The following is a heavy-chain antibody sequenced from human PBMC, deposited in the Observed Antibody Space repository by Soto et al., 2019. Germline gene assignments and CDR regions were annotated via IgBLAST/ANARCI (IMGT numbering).Heavy chain of an antibody. CDR3: AHRSRRNIVVVLSEDNDAFDI. J-gene: IGHJ3*02. CDR1: GFSLSTSGVG. D-gene: IGHD2-2*01. V-gene: IGHV2-5*02. CDR2: IYWDDDK. Sequence: QITLKESGPPLVKPTQTLTLTCTFSGFSLSTSGVGVGWIRQPPGKALEWLALIYWDDDKRYSPSLKSRLTITTDTSNTQVVLTMTNMDPVDTATYYCAHRSRRNIVVVLSEDNDAFDIWGQGTMVTVSS.